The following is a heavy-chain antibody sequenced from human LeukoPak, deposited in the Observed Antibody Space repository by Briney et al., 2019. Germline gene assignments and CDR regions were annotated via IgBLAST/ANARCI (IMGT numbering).Heavy chain of an antibody. CDR3: ARVRYFDWLNDY. D-gene: IGHD3-9*01. Sequence: SVKVSCKASGGTFSSYAISWVRQAPGQGPEWMGRIIPIFGTANYAQKFQGRVTITTDESTSTAYMELSSLRSEDTAVYYCARVRYFDWLNDYWGQGTLVTVSS. CDR2: IIPIFGTA. CDR1: GGTFSSYA. V-gene: IGHV1-69*05. J-gene: IGHJ4*02.